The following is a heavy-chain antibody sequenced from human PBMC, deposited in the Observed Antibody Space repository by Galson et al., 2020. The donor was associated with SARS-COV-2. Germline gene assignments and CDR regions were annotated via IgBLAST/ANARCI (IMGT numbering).Heavy chain of an antibody. D-gene: IGHD3-16*01. Sequence: AGSLRLSCAASGFTFSSHSMNWVRQAPGKGLEWVSYISGGSNVIYYADSVKGRFTISRDNAKNSLYLQMNSLRDEDTTVYYCARVRGDYYYAMDVWGQGTTVTVSS. CDR2: ISGGSNVI. CDR1: GFTFSSHS. V-gene: IGHV3-48*02. J-gene: IGHJ6*02. CDR3: ARVRGDYYYAMDV.